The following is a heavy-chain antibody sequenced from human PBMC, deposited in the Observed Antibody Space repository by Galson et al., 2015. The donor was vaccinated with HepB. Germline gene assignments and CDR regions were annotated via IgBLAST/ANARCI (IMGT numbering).Heavy chain of an antibody. J-gene: IGHJ4*02. D-gene: IGHD3-3*01. CDR3: AKDVPYDFWSGYYTVDY. V-gene: IGHV3-23*01. CDR2: ISGSGGST. CDR1: GFTFSSYA. Sequence: SLRLSCAASGFTFSSYAMSWVRQAPGKGLEWVSAISGSGGSTYYADSVKGRFTISRDNSKNTLYLQMNSLRAEDTAVYYCAKDVPYDFWSGYYTVDYWGQGTLATVSS.